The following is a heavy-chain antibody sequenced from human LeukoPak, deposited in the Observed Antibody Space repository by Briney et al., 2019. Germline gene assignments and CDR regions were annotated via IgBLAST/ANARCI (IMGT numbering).Heavy chain of an antibody. D-gene: IGHD6-13*01. Sequence: SETLSLTRTVSGGSISSSSYYWGWIRQPPGKGLEWIGSIYYSGSTYYNPSLKSRVTISVDTSKNQFSLKLSSVTAADTAVYYCARSYSSSWYHDAFDIWGQGTMVTVSS. V-gene: IGHV4-39*01. J-gene: IGHJ3*02. CDR2: IYYSGST. CDR3: ARSYSSSWYHDAFDI. CDR1: GGSISSSSYY.